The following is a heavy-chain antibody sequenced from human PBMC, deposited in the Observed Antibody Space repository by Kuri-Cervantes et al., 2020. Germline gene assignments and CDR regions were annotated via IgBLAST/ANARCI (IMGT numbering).Heavy chain of an antibody. D-gene: IGHD3-22*01. V-gene: IGHV3-7*04. Sequence: GGSLRLSCAASGFIFSGYWMSWVRQAPGKGLEWVANIKQDGSEKYYVDSVKGRFTISRDNAKNSLHLQMNSLRAEDTAVYYCARSMGRLLLAYWGQGTLVTVSS. CDR3: ARSMGRLLLAY. CDR1: GFIFSGYW. J-gene: IGHJ4*02. CDR2: IKQDGSEK.